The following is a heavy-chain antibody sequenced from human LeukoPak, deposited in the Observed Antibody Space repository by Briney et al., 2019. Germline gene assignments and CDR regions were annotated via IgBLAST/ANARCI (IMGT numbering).Heavy chain of an antibody. CDR2: IKQDGSEK. CDR3: ARAPRYCSGGSCRS. Sequence: GGSLRLSCAASGFTLSSDWMSWVRQAPGKGLEWVANIKQDGSEKYYVDSVKGRFTISIDNAKNSLYLQMNSLRAEDTAVYYCARAPRYCSGGSCRSWGQGTLVTVSS. CDR1: GFTLSSDW. V-gene: IGHV3-7*01. J-gene: IGHJ4*02. D-gene: IGHD2-15*01.